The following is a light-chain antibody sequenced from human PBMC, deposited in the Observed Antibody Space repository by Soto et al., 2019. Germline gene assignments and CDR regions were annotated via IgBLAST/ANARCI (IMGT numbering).Light chain of an antibody. V-gene: IGKV3-15*01. Sequence: EIGMTQSQATLSVSPGERATRACRASQSVNSNLAWYQQKPGQAPRLLIYGASTRATGIPARFSGSGSGTEFTLTISSLQSEDFAVYYCQQYNNWPPLTFGGGTKVEIK. J-gene: IGKJ4*01. CDR1: QSVNSN. CDR3: QQYNNWPPLT. CDR2: GAS.